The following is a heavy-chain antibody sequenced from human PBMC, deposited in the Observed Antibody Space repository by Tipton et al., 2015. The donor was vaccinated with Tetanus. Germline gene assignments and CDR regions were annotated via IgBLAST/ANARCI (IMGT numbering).Heavy chain of an antibody. CDR3: ARPRTRGWYRGDAFDI. CDR1: GGSISSYY. Sequence: TLSLTCTVSGGSISSYYWSWIRQPPGKGLEWIGYIYYSGSTNYNPSLKSRVTISVDTSKNQFSLKLTSVTAADTAVYYCARPRTRGWYRGDAFDIWGQGTMVTVSS. D-gene: IGHD6-19*01. CDR2: IYYSGST. V-gene: IGHV4-59*12. J-gene: IGHJ3*02.